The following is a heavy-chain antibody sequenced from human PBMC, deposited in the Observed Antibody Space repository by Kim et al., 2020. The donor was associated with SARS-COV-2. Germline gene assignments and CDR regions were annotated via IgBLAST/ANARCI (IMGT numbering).Heavy chain of an antibody. CDR3: VKEASRLKDFDL. J-gene: IGHJ4*02. D-gene: IGHD6-25*01. V-gene: IGHV1-46*01. Sequence: YEQKIQGRVTMTRDTSANTVDMEVGSLRAEDTAVYYCVKEASRLKDFDLWGQGTLVIVSS.